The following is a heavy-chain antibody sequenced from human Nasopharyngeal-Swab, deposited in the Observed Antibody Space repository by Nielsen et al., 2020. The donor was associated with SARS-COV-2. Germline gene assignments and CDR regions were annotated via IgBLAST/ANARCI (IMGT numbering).Heavy chain of an antibody. J-gene: IGHJ4*02. CDR1: GFTFSNYG. Sequence: GESLKISCAASGFTFSNYGMYWVRQAPGEGLVWVARLNGDATTVDYADSVKGRFTISRDNAKNTLYLQMNGLRDEDTAIYYCARAGEYRFDYWGQGTLVTVSS. CDR2: LNGDATTV. D-gene: IGHD7-27*01. CDR3: ARAGEYRFDY. V-gene: IGHV3-74*01.